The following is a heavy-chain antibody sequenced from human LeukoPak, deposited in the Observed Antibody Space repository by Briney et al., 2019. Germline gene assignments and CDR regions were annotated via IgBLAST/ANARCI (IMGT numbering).Heavy chain of an antibody. CDR3: AARLPYGSDDSDY. Sequence: GGSLRLSCAASGFTFKTHTMNWVRQAPGKGLEWVSSITTTSRDTHIFYADSVKGRFTISRDNARNSLYLQMNSLRAEDTAVYYCAARLPYGSDDSDYWGQGTLVTVSS. D-gene: IGHD3-10*01. CDR2: ITTTSRDTHI. V-gene: IGHV3-21*01. CDR1: GFTFKTHT. J-gene: IGHJ4*02.